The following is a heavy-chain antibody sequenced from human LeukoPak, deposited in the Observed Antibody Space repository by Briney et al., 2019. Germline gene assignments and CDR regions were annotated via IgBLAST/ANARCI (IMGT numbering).Heavy chain of an antibody. Sequence: GGSLRLSCAASGFTFSSYAMHWVRQAPGKGLEWVAVISYDGSNKYYADSVKGRFTISRDNSKNTLYLQMNSLRAEDTAVYYCAKGMVAATPYYFDYWGQGTLVTVSS. J-gene: IGHJ4*02. CDR2: ISYDGSNK. D-gene: IGHD2-15*01. V-gene: IGHV3-30-3*01. CDR3: AKGMVAATPYYFDY. CDR1: GFTFSSYA.